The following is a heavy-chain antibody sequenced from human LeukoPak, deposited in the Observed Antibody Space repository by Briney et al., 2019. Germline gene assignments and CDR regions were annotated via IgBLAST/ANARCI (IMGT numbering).Heavy chain of an antibody. CDR2: ITGLFATA. CDR3: ARVGVIISHNWFDP. CDR1: GGISSNFA. J-gene: IGHJ5*02. D-gene: IGHD3-3*01. V-gene: IGHV1-69*05. Sequence: SVKVSCKASGGISSNFAIHWVRQAPGQGLEWMGQITGLFATAHYAQKFQGRVTITTDEPTGAVYTELSSLRSEDTAVYYCARVGVIISHNWFDPWGQGTLVTVSS.